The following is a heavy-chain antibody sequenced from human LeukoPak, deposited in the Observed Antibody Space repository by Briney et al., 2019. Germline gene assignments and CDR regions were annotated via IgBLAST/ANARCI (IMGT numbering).Heavy chain of an antibody. V-gene: IGHV5-10-1*01. CDR1: GYSFTSYW. CDR3: ARQGHNFFDY. CDR2: IDPSDSYT. J-gene: IGHJ4*02. Sequence: GESLKISCKGSGYSFTSYWISWVRQMPGKGLEWMERIDPSDSYTNYSPSFQGHVTISADKSISTAYLQWSTLKASDTAMYYCARQGHNFFDYWGQGTLVTVSS.